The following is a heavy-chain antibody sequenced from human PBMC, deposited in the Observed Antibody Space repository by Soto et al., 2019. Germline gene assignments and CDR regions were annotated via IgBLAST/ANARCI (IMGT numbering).Heavy chain of an antibody. Sequence: EVQLLESGGGLVQPGGSLRLSCAASGFAFSSYGMNWVRQAPGKGLEWVSSISGSGGDTYYADSVKGRFTISRDKSKNTLHLQMSSLRAEDTAVYYCAKVASSIWSPYFDDWGQGTLVTVSS. J-gene: IGHJ4*02. CDR2: ISGSGGDT. D-gene: IGHD6-13*01. CDR1: GFAFSSYG. CDR3: AKVASSIWSPYFDD. V-gene: IGHV3-23*01.